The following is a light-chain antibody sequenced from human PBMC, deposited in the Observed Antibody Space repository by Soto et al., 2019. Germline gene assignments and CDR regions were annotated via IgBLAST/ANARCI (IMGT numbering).Light chain of an antibody. Sequence: EIVLTQSPGTLSLSPGERATLSCRASQSLGSDLAWYQQKPGQAPRLLIFGASARPTGIPARISGSGSGTEFTLTISSLRSEDFAVYFCQQHYNWPRTFGQGTKVDIK. CDR3: QQHYNWPRT. J-gene: IGKJ1*01. CDR1: QSLGSD. V-gene: IGKV3-15*01. CDR2: GAS.